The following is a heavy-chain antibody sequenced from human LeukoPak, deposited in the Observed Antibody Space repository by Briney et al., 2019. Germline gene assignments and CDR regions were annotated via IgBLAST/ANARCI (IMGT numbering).Heavy chain of an antibody. CDR3: ARVYGDYLIDY. Sequence: GGSLRLSCAGSGFSLSDYYMTWIRQAPGKGLEWVSSISSSSSYIYYADSVKGRFTISRDNAKNTLYLQMNSLRAEDTAVYYCARVYGDYLIDYWGQGTLVTVSS. CDR2: ISSSSSYI. CDR1: GFSLSDYY. D-gene: IGHD4-17*01. V-gene: IGHV3-11*06. J-gene: IGHJ4*02.